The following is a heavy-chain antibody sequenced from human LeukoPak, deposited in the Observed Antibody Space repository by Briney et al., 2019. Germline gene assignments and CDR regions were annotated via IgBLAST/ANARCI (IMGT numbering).Heavy chain of an antibody. D-gene: IGHD6-19*01. V-gene: IGHV3-11*06. CDR3: ARDGIAVAGAPYYYYGMDV. Sequence: GGSLRLSCAASGFTFSDYYMSWIRQAPGKGLEWVSYISSSSSYTNHADSVKGRFTISRDNSKNTLYLQMNSLRAEDTAVYYCARDGIAVAGAPYYYYGMDVWGQGTTVTVSS. CDR1: GFTFSDYY. CDR2: ISSSSSYT. J-gene: IGHJ6*02.